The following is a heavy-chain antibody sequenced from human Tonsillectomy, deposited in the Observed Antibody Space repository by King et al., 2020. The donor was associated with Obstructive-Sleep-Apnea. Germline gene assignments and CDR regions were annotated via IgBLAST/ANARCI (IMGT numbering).Heavy chain of an antibody. CDR1: GFSLSSGRVG. CDR3: ARIRYYYDSTGYYSYYFDY. Sequence: VTLKESGPVLVKPTETLTLTCTVSGFSLSSGRVGVTWIRQPPGKALEWLAHILSTDEKSYSTSLKSILTISKDTPESPVVLTMTDMDPVDTATYYCARIRYYYDSTGYYSYYFDYWGQGTLVTVSS. V-gene: IGHV2-26*01. CDR2: ILSTDEK. D-gene: IGHD3-22*01. J-gene: IGHJ4*02.